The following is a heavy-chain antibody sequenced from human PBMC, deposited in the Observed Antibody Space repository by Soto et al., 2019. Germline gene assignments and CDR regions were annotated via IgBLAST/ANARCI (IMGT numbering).Heavy chain of an antibody. J-gene: IGHJ4*02. D-gene: IGHD4-17*01. CDR1: GFTFSSYG. CDR3: AKDRGALRWSEEHYYFDY. Sequence: GGSLRLSCAASGFTFSSYGMHWVRQAPGKGLEWVAVILYDGSKKYYADSMKGRFTISRDNSKNTLYLQMDSLRAEDTAVYYCAKDRGALRWSEEHYYFDYWGQGALVTVSS. V-gene: IGHV3-30*18. CDR2: ILYDGSKK.